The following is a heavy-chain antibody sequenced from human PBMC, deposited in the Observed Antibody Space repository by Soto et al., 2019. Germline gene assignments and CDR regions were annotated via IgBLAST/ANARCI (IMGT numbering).Heavy chain of an antibody. J-gene: IGHJ5*02. CDR1: GYTFTSYY. CDR3: ARGAHDYGDYGVGNWFDP. D-gene: IGHD4-17*01. Sequence: GASVKVSCKASGYTFTSYYMHWVRQASGQGLEWMGIINPSGGSTSYAQKFQGRVTMTRDTSTSTVYMELSSLRSEDTAVYYCARGAHDYGDYGVGNWFDPWGQGTLVTVSS. CDR2: INPSGGST. V-gene: IGHV1-46*03.